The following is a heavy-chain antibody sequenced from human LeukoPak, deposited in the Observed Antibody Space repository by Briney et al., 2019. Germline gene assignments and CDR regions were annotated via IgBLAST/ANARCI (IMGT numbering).Heavy chain of an antibody. CDR3: ARDRPDWGLASDY. CDR2: IYTGGST. CDR1: GFTVSNNY. Sequence: GGSLRLSCAASGFTVSNNYMSWVRQAPGKGLDWVAVIYTGGSTYYAESVRERFTISRDKSKNTLYLQMNTLRAEDPAVYYCARDRPDWGLASDYWGQGTLVTVSS. D-gene: IGHD7-27*01. J-gene: IGHJ4*02. V-gene: IGHV3-66*01.